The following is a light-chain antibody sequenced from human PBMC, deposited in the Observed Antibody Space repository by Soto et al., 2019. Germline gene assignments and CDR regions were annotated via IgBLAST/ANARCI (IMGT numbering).Light chain of an antibody. Sequence: DIVMTQTPLSLSVTPGQPASISRKSSQSLVHADGKTYLSWYLQKPGQPPQLLIDEVSNRFSGVPDRLTGSGSGTDFTLKISRVGAEDVGIYYCMQSKDLPLTFGGGTKVEI. CDR2: EVS. V-gene: IGKV2D-29*01. CDR1: QSLVHADGKTY. CDR3: MQSKDLPLT. J-gene: IGKJ4*01.